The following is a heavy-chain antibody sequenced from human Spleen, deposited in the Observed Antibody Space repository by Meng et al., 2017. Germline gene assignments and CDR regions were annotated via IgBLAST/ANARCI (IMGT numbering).Heavy chain of an antibody. J-gene: IGHJ4*02. CDR1: GGSFSGYS. CDR2: INHSGTT. Sequence: QVQLQQWGAGLLKPSETLSLTCAVYGGSFSGYSWSWVRQPPGKGLEWIGEINHSGTTNYNPSLKSRVTISVDTSKNQFSLKLSSVTAADTAVYYCARSTTAIDYWGQGTLVTVSS. V-gene: IGHV4-34*01. D-gene: IGHD4-17*01. CDR3: ARSTTAIDY.